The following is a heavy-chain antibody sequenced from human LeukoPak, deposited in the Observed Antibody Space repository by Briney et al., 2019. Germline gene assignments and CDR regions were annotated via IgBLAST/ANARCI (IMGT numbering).Heavy chain of an antibody. CDR2: ISAYNGNT. D-gene: IGHD3-9*01. V-gene: IGHV1-18*01. Sequence: ASVKVSCKASGYTFTRYGLNWVRQAPGQGLEWMGWISAYNGNTDYAQNLQGRLTMTTDTSTSTAYMELRSLRSDDTAAYYCARANYNILTGYVAYASDIWGQGTMVAVSS. J-gene: IGHJ3*02. CDR1: GYTFTRYG. CDR3: ARANYNILTGYVAYASDI.